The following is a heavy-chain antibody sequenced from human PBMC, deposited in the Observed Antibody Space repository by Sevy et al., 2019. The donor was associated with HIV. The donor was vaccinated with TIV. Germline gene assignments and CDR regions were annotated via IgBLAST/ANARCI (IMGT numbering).Heavy chain of an antibody. J-gene: IGHJ6*02. CDR1: GGSMSGYY. Sequence: SETLSLTCTVSGGSMSGYYWSWIRQPPGKGLEWIGYFYYSRSTNYNPSLKSRVTISVYTSRNHSSLKLRSVTAADTAVYYCARASPEYYYGLDVWGHGTTVTVSS. V-gene: IGHV4-59*01. CDR2: FYYSRST. CDR3: ARASPEYYYGLDV.